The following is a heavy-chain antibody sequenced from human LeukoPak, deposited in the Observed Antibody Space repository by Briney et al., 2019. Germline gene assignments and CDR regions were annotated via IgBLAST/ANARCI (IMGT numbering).Heavy chain of an antibody. V-gene: IGHV4-34*01. Sequence: SETRSLTCAVYGGCFGGDYWCWIRQPPGKGLEWIGEINHSGSTNYNPSLKSRVTISVDTSKNQFSLKLSSVTAADTAVYYCARGSLRVAARLGYWGQGTLVTVSS. CDR3: ARGSLRVAARLGY. CDR2: INHSGST. D-gene: IGHD6-6*01. CDR1: GGCFGGDY. J-gene: IGHJ4*02.